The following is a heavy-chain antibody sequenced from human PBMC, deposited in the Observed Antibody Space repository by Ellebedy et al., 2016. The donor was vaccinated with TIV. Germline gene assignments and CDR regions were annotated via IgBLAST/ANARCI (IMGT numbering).Heavy chain of an antibody. CDR1: GGSISSSGYC. D-gene: IGHD2-8*02. CDR2: IYYSGST. Sequence: GSLRLSCTVSGGSISSSGYCWGWIRQPPGRGLDWIGCIYYSGSTYYNPSLKSRVTISVQTSKNQFSLKLSSVTAADTAVYYCASGTRRFSTGYWGQGTLVTVSS. J-gene: IGHJ4*02. V-gene: IGHV4-39*07. CDR3: ASGTRRFSTGY.